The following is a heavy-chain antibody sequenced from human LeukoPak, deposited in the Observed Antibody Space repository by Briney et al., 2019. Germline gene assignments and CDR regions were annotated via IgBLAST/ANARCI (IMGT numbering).Heavy chain of an antibody. CDR2: INHSGST. CDR3: ARGGRIVGATGNLDY. J-gene: IGHJ4*02. CDR1: GGSFSGYY. Sequence: PSETLSLTCAVYGGSFSGYYWSWIRQPPGKGLEWIGEINHSGSTNYNPSLKSRVTISVDTSKNQFSLKLSSVTAADTAVYYCARGGRIVGATGNLDYWGQGTPVTVSS. D-gene: IGHD1-26*01. V-gene: IGHV4-34*01.